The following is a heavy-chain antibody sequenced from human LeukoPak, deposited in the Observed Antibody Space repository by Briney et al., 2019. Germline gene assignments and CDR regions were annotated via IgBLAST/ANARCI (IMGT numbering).Heavy chain of an antibody. CDR3: AKARVATTPFDY. J-gene: IGHJ4*02. CDR1: GFTFSSYG. CDR2: ISYDGSNK. V-gene: IGHV3-30*18. Sequence: GGSLRLSCAASGFTFSSYGMHWVRQAPGKGLEWVAVISYDGSNKYYADSVKGRFTISRDNSKNTLYLRMNSLRAEDTAVYYCAKARVATTPFDYWGQGTLVTVSS. D-gene: IGHD5-12*01.